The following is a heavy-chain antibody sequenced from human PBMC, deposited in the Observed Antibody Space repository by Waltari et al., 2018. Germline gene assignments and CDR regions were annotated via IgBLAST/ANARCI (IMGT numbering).Heavy chain of an antibody. V-gene: IGHV1-69*08. CDR1: GGTFSSYA. J-gene: IGHJ4*02. CDR2: IIPIFGTA. Sequence: QVQLVQSGAEVKKPGSSVKVSCKASGGTFSSYAISWVRQAPGQGLEWMGRIIPIFGTANYAQKFQGRVTITADKSTSTDYMELSSLRSEDTAVYYCASPLYCSGGSCYQGNDYWGQGTLVTVSS. CDR3: ASPLYCSGGSCYQGNDY. D-gene: IGHD2-15*01.